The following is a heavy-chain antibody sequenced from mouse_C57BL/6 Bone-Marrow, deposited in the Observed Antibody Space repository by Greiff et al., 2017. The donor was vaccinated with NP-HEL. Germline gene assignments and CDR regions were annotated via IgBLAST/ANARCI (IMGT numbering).Heavy chain of an antibody. V-gene: IGHV1-53*01. CDR3: ARDNYGSSPWFAY. Sequence: VQLQQSGTELVKPGASVKLSCKASGYTFTSYWMHWVKQRPGQGLEWIGNINPSNGGTNYNEKFKSKATLTVDKSSSTAYMQLSSLTSEDSAVYYCARDNYGSSPWFAYWGQGTLVTVSA. J-gene: IGHJ3*01. CDR1: GYTFTSYW. CDR2: INPSNGGT. D-gene: IGHD1-1*01.